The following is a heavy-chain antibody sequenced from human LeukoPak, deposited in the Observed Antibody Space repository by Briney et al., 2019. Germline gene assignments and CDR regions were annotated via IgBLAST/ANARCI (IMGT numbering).Heavy chain of an antibody. CDR1: GGTFSSYA. CDR3: AIHSTRYCSGGSCLSRDWFDP. V-gene: IGHV1-69*05. J-gene: IGHJ5*02. D-gene: IGHD2-15*01. Sequence: SVKVSCKASGGTFSSYAISWVRQAPGQGLEWMGGIIPIFGTANYAQKFQGRVTITTDESTSTAYMELSSLRSEDTAVYYCAIHSTRYCSGGSCLSRDWFDPWGQGTLVTVSS. CDR2: IIPIFGTA.